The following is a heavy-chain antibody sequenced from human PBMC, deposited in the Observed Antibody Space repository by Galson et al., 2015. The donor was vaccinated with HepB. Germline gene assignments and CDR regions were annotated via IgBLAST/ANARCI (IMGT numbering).Heavy chain of an antibody. CDR1: GFGFGHYA. D-gene: IGHD3-10*01. CDR3: AKGSDYYGSGTYHNGALYSDH. J-gene: IGHJ4*02. CDR2: ISGAGGST. Sequence: SLRLSCAGSGFGFGHYAMSWARQAPGKRLEWLSAISGAGGSTYHANSVRGRFTIARDNSKNTLYLQMNGLRAEDTAVYYCAKGSDYYGSGTYHNGALYSDHWGQGTLVTVSS. V-gene: IGHV3-23*01.